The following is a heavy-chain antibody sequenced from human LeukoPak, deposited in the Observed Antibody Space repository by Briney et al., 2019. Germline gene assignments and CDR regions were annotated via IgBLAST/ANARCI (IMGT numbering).Heavy chain of an antibody. J-gene: IGHJ4*01. CDR2: INSDGSST. Sequence: PGGSLRLSCAASGFTFSSYWMHWVRQAPGKGLVWVSRINSDGSSTSYADSVKGRFTISRDNAKNTLYLQMNSLRAEDTAVYYCARVGDYGGDDYWGQGTLVTVSS. V-gene: IGHV3-74*01. CDR1: GFTFSSYW. D-gene: IGHD4/OR15-4a*01. CDR3: ARVGDYGGDDY.